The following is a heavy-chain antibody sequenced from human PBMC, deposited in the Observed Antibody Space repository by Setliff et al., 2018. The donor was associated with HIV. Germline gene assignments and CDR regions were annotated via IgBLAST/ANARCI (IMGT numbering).Heavy chain of an antibody. D-gene: IGHD3-10*01. J-gene: IGHJ4*02. V-gene: IGHV4-4*07. CDR2: MYYTGTT. CDR1: GGSLTGYH. Sequence: PSETLSLTCTVSGGSLTGYHWSWIRQSAGKELEWIGRMYYTGTTDYNPSLMSRVTLSIDRSKSQFALEVNSMTAADAAVYYCARSIYGSGTYPLDIWSQGTLVTV. CDR3: ARSIYGSGTYPLDI.